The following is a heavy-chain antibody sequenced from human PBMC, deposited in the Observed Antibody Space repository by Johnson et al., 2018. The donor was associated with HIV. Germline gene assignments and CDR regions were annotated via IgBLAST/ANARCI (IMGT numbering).Heavy chain of an antibody. J-gene: IGHJ3*02. D-gene: IGHD3-22*01. V-gene: IGHV3-66*01. CDR2: IYTGGST. CDR3: ARDRGYWDAFDI. Sequence: VQLVEYGGGLVKPGGSLRLSCAASGFTFSNAWMSWVRQAPGKGLEWVSLIYTGGSTYYADSVTGRFTISRDNSKNTLYLQMNSLRAEDTAVYYCARDRGYWDAFDIWGQGTMVTVSS. CDR1: GFTFSNAW.